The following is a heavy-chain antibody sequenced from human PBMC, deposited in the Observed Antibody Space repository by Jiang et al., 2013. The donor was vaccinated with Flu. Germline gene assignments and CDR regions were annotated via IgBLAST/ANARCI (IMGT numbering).Heavy chain of an antibody. CDR3: ARDRGDSGSYYRRHNWFDP. J-gene: IGHJ5*02. V-gene: IGHV6-1*01. Sequence: QTLSLTCAISGDSVSSNSAAWNWIRQSPSRGLEWLGRTYYRSKWYNDYAVSVKSRITINPDTSKNQFSLQLNSVTPEDTAVYYCARDRGDSGSYYRRHNWFDPWGQGTLVTVSS. CDR2: TYYRSKWYN. CDR1: GDSVSSNSAA. D-gene: IGHD1-26*01.